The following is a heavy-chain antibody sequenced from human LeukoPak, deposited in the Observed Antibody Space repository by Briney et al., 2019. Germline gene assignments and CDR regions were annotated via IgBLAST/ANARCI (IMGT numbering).Heavy chain of an antibody. J-gene: IGHJ4*02. CDR1: GDSITRNY. CDR3: ARGSFDSSGYYVFDY. Sequence: SETLSLTCTVSGDSITRNYWSWIRQPAGKGLEWIGRIYNSGNTNYSPSLESRVTMSTDTSKNQFSLKLTSVTAADTAVYYCARGSFDSSGYYVFDYWGQGALVTVSS. D-gene: IGHD3-22*01. V-gene: IGHV4-4*07. CDR2: IYNSGNT.